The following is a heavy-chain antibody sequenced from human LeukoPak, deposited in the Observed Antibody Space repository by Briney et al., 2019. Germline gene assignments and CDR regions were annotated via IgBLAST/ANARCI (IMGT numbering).Heavy chain of an antibody. CDR2: ISYSGTT. CDR1: GGSISSYY. Sequence: SSETLSLTCTVSGGSISSYYWSWIRQPPGKGLEWIGNISYSGTTNYNPSLKSRVTISIDTSKNQFSLKLTSVTAADTAVYYCARVGYDTYYWYMDVWGKGTTVTVS. CDR3: ARVGYDTYYWYMDV. V-gene: IGHV4-59*01. J-gene: IGHJ6*03. D-gene: IGHD5-12*01.